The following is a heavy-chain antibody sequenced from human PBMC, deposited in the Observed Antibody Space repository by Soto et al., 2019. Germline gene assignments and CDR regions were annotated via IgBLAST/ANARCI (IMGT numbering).Heavy chain of an antibody. D-gene: IGHD4-17*01. CDR3: ARGGRDFDYGDYGPDY. CDR2: IWYDGSNK. Sequence: QVQLVESGGGVVQPGRSLRLSCAASGFTFSSYGMHWVRQAPGKGLEWVAVIWYDGSNKYYADSVKGRFTISRDNSKNTRYLQMNSLRAEDTAVYYCARGGRDFDYGDYGPDYWGQGTLVTVSS. V-gene: IGHV3-33*01. J-gene: IGHJ4*02. CDR1: GFTFSSYG.